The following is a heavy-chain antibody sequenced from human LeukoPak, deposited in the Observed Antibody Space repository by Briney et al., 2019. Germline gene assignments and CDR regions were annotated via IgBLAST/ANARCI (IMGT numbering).Heavy chain of an antibody. CDR1: GVSISSSSYY. V-gene: IGHV4-39*01. CDR2: IYYSGST. CDR3: ARHSRWLAFLGYFDL. J-gene: IGHJ2*01. Sequence: PSETVSLTCTVSGVSISSSSYYGGWIRQPPGKGLEWIGSIYYSGSTHYNPSLKRRGTLSVDTSQIQFSLKLSSVTAADTAVYYCARHSRWLAFLGYFDLWGRGTLVTVSS. D-gene: IGHD6-19*01.